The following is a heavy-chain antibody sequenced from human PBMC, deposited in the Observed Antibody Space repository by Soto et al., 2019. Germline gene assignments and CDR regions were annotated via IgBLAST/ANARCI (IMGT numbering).Heavy chain of an antibody. D-gene: IGHD2-2*01. J-gene: IGHJ5*02. V-gene: IGHV1-46*01. CDR1: GYTFTSYY. CDR3: ARGYCSSTRCYNWFDP. Sequence: ASVEVSCKASGYTFTSYYMHWVRQAPGQGLEWMGIINPSGGSTSYAQKFQGRVTMTRDTSTSTVYMELSSLRSEDTAVHYCARGYCSSTRCYNWFDPWGQGTLVTVSS. CDR2: INPSGGST.